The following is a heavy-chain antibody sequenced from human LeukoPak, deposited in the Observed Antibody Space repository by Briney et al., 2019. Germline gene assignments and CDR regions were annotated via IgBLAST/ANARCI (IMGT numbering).Heavy chain of an antibody. CDR1: GFTFSSYW. CDR2: IKQDGSEK. J-gene: IGHJ6*02. Sequence: GGSLRLSCAASGFTFSSYWMSWVRQAPGKGLEWVANIKQDGSEKYYVDSVKGRFTISRDNAKNSLYLQMNSLRAEDTAVYYCARKDVLTGYGYYYYYGMDVWGQGTTVTVS. CDR3: ARKDVLTGYGYYYYYGMDV. V-gene: IGHV3-7*01. D-gene: IGHD3-9*01.